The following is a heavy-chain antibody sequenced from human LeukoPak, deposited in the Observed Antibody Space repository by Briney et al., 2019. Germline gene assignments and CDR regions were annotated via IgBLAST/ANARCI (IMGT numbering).Heavy chain of an antibody. D-gene: IGHD3-22*01. V-gene: IGHV4-38-2*02. J-gene: IGHJ4*02. CDR3: TRFTYYDISGYYHDY. Sequence: PSETLSLTCTVSGYSISSGYYWGWIRQPPGKGLDWIGSIYHSGSTYYNPSLKSRVTMSVDTSKNQFSLKLSSVTAADTAVYYCTRFTYYDISGYYHDYWGQGTLVTVSS. CDR1: GYSISSGYY. CDR2: IYHSGST.